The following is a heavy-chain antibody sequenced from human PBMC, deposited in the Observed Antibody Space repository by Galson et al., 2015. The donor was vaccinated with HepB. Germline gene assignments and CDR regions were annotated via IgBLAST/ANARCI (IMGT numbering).Heavy chain of an antibody. J-gene: IGHJ4*02. Sequence: SLRLSCAASGFTFSSYAMHWVRQAPGKGLEWVAVISYDGNNKYYTDSVKGRFTISRDNSKNTLYLQMNSLRAEDTAMYYCAKDRRALVGAATFDFWGRGTLVTVSS. D-gene: IGHD1-26*01. V-gene: IGHV3-30-3*01. CDR1: GFTFSSYA. CDR3: AKDRRALVGAATFDF. CDR2: ISYDGNNK.